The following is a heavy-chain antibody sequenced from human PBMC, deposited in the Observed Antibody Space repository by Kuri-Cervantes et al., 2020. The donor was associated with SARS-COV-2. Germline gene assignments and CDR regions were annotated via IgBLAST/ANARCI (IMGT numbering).Heavy chain of an antibody. J-gene: IGHJ4*02. Sequence: GESLKISCAVYGGSFSGYYWSWIRQAPGKGLEWVSSISSSSSYIYYADSVKGRFTISRDNAKNSLYLQMNSLRAEDTAVYYCARVTTVTEGYWGQGTLVTVSS. CDR1: GGSFSGYY. V-gene: IGHV3-21*01. D-gene: IGHD4-11*01. CDR2: ISSSSSYI. CDR3: ARVTTVTEGY.